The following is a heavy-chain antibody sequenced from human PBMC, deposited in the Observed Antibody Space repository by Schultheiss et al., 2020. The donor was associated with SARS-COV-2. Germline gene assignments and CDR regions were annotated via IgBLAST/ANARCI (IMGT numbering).Heavy chain of an antibody. CDR3: ASQSSGNTAMES. Sequence: GGSLRLSCAASGFTFSSYGMHWDRQAPGKGLEWVAVIWYDGSNKYYADSVKGRFTISRDNSKNTLYLQMNSLRAEDTAVYYCASQSSGNTAMESWGQGTLVTVSS. J-gene: IGHJ4*02. V-gene: IGHV3-33*01. CDR1: GFTFSSYG. D-gene: IGHD5-18*01. CDR2: IWYDGSNK.